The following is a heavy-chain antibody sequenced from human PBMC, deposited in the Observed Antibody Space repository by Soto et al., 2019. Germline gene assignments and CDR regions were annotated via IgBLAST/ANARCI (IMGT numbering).Heavy chain of an antibody. D-gene: IGHD6-6*01. CDR1: GGSFSGYY. V-gene: IGHV4-34*01. CDR2: INHSGST. CDR3: ARGPGIAARPRYYYYYMDV. Sequence: SETLSLTCAVYGGSFSGYYWSWIRQPPGKGLEWIGEINHSGSTNYNPSLKSRVTISVDTSKNQFSLKLSSVPAADTAVYYCARGPGIAARPRYYYYYMDVWGKGTTVTVSS. J-gene: IGHJ6*03.